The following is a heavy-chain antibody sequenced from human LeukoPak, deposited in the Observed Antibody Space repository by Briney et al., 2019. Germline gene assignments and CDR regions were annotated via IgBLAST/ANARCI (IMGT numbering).Heavy chain of an antibody. J-gene: IGHJ4*02. D-gene: IGHD1-26*01. V-gene: IGHV1-3*01. CDR3: ASSIVGATPVDY. CDR2: INAGNGNT. Sequence: ASVKVSCKASGYTFTSYAMHWVRQAPGQRLEWMGWINAGNGNTKYSQKFQGRVTITRDTSASTAYMELSSLRSEDTAVYYCASSIVGATPVDYWGQGTLVTVSS. CDR1: GYTFTSYA.